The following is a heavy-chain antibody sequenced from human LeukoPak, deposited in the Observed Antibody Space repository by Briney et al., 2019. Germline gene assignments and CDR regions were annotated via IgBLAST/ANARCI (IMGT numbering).Heavy chain of an antibody. V-gene: IGHV3-48*01. CDR2: ISLSSTR. CDR1: GFTFSDYS. Sequence: GGSLRLSCEASGFTFSDYSLNWVRQAPGKGLKWVSYISLSSTRYYADSVKGRFTISRDNSKNMLYLQMNSLRAEDTAVYYCAKDHGDYPSRYFDVWGRGTLVTVSS. D-gene: IGHD4-17*01. CDR3: AKDHGDYPSRYFDV. J-gene: IGHJ2*01.